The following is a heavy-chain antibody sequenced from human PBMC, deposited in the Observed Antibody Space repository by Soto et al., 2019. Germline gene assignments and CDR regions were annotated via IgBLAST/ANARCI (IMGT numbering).Heavy chain of an antibody. J-gene: IGHJ4*02. D-gene: IGHD5-12*01. CDR2: IIPILGIA. V-gene: IGHV1-69*02. CDR3: ARVGKYSGYDYYFDY. Sequence: QVQLVQSGAEVKKPGSSVKVSCKASGGTFSSYTISRVRQAPGQGLEWMGRIIPILGIANYAQKFQGRVTITADKSTSTAYMELSSLRSEDTAVYYCARVGKYSGYDYYFDYWGQGTLVTVSS. CDR1: GGTFSSYT.